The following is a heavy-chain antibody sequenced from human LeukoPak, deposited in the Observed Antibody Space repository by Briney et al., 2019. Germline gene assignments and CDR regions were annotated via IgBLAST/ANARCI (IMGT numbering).Heavy chain of an antibody. Sequence: SETLSLTCAVYGGSFSGYYWSWIRQPPGKGLEWIGEINHSGSTNYNPSLKSRVTISVDTSKNQFSLKVSSVTAADTAVYYCARVFDSGSQAYFYYMDVWGKGTTVTISS. D-gene: IGHD3-10*01. CDR3: ARVFDSGSQAYFYYMDV. CDR2: INHSGST. V-gene: IGHV4-34*01. J-gene: IGHJ6*03. CDR1: GGSFSGYY.